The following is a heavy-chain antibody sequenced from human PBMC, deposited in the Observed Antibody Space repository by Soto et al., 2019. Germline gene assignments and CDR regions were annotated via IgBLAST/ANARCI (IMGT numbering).Heavy chain of an antibody. CDR1: GGSFSGYY. V-gene: IGHV4-34*01. Sequence: SETLSLTCAVYGGSFSGYYWSWIRQPPGKGLEWIGEISHSGSTNYNPSLKSRVTISVDTSKNQFSLKLSSVTAADTAVYYCARNPLDYYDSSGDPEDYWGQGTLVTVSS. J-gene: IGHJ4*02. CDR2: ISHSGST. D-gene: IGHD3-22*01. CDR3: ARNPLDYYDSSGDPEDY.